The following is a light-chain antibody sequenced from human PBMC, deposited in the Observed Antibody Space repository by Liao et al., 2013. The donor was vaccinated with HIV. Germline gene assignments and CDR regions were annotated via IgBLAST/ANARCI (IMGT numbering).Light chain of an antibody. Sequence: YVLTQPPSVSVAPGQTAVITCGGNNIGSRGVHWYQQRPGQSPVLVIYQDRKRPSGMPERFSGSNSGNTATLTISGTQPMDEAVYYCQTWDSSTVVFGGGTKLTVL. CDR3: QTWDSSTVV. J-gene: IGLJ2*01. CDR1: NIGSRG. CDR2: QDR. V-gene: IGLV3-1*01.